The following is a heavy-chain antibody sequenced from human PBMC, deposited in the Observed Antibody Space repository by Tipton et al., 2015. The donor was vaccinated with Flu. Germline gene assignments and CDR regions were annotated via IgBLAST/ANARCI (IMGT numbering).Heavy chain of an antibody. CDR1: GGSVSSPRYY. CDR3: ASGADGSGSYSPTYGMDV. V-gene: IGHV4-61*01. J-gene: IGHJ6*02. CDR2: IYYSGST. D-gene: IGHD3-10*01. Sequence: TLSLTCTVSGGSVSSPRYYWSWIRQPPGKGLEWIGYIYYSGSTNYNPSLKSRVSMSLDTSKNQFSLKLSSVTAADTAVYYCASGADGSGSYSPTYGMDVWGQGTTVTVSS.